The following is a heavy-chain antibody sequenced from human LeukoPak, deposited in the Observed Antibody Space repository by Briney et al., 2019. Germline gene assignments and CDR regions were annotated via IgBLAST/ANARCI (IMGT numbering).Heavy chain of an antibody. CDR3: ARHDTGAYYYYGMDV. CDR2: IYYSGST. D-gene: IGHD7-27*01. J-gene: IGHJ6*02. V-gene: IGHV4-34*01. Sequence: SETLSLTCAVYGGSFSGYYWSWIRQPPGKGLEWIGSIYYSGSTYYNPSLKSRVTISVDTSKNQFSLKLSSVTAADTAVYYCARHDTGAYYYYGMDVWGQGTTVTVSS. CDR1: GGSFSGYY.